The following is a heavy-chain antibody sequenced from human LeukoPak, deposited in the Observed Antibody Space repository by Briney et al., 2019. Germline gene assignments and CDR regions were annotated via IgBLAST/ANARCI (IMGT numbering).Heavy chain of an antibody. J-gene: IGHJ4*02. CDR1: GFTFSSYG. CDR3: AKDGPTGFDY. V-gene: IGHV3-30*18. D-gene: IGHD3/OR15-3a*01. CDR2: ISYDGSNK. Sequence: GGSLRLSCAASGFTFSSYGMHWVRQAPRKGLEWVAVISYDGSNKYYADSVKGRFTISRDNSKNTLYLQMNSLRAEDTAVYYCAKDGPTGFDYWGQGTLVTVSS.